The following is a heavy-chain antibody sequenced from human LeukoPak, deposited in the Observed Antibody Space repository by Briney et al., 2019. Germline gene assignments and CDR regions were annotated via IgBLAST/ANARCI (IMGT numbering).Heavy chain of an antibody. CDR2: IYYSGST. CDR1: GGSISSYY. J-gene: IGHJ4*02. D-gene: IGHD2-15*01. V-gene: IGHV4-59*01. Sequence: PSETLSLTCTVSGGSISSYYWSWIRQPPGKGLEWIGYIYYSGSTNYNPSLKSRVTISVDTSKNQFSLKLSSVTAADTAVYYCARGYCSGGSCYSPFVYFDYGGQGTLVTVSS. CDR3: ARGYCSGGSCYSPFVYFDY.